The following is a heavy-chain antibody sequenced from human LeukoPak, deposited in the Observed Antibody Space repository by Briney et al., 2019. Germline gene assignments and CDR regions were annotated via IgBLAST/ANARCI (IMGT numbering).Heavy chain of an antibody. CDR1: GFPFSSYA. V-gene: IGHV3-64*04. CDR3: ARVTLYGESALDY. Sequence: GGSLRLSCSASGFPFSSYAMHWVRQAPGKGLEYVSAISDSGGSTYYADSVKGRFTISRDNSKNTLYLQMNSLRTEDTAVYYCARVTLYGESALDYWGQGTLVTVSS. CDR2: ISDSGGST. D-gene: IGHD4-17*01. J-gene: IGHJ4*02.